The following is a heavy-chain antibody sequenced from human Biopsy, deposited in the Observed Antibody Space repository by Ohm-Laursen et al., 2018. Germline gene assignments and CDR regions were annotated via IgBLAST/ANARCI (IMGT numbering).Heavy chain of an antibody. CDR1: GFIFDNYG. V-gene: IGHV3-23*01. D-gene: IGHD1-1*01. CDR2: ITVSADTT. CDR3: AKGRVGNSGSLDI. J-gene: IGHJ3*02. Sequence: SLRLSCTASGFIFDNYGMHWVRQAPGKGLEWVSAITVSADTTYYADSVRGRFTVSRDNSQNTLYLQMNSLRAEDTAIYYCAKGRVGNSGSLDIWGHGTMVTVSS.